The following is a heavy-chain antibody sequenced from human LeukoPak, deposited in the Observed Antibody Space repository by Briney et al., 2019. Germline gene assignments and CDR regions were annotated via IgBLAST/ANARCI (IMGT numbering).Heavy chain of an antibody. V-gene: IGHV3-21*01. CDR1: GFTFSSYS. J-gene: IGHJ3*02. CDR3: ARPSAPSDAFDI. CDR2: ISSSSSYI. Sequence: GGSLRLSCAASGFTFSSYSMNWVRQAPGKGLEWVSSISSSSSYIYYADSVKGRFTISRDNAKNSLYLQMNSLRAEDTAVYYCARPSAPSDAFDIWGQGTMVTVSS.